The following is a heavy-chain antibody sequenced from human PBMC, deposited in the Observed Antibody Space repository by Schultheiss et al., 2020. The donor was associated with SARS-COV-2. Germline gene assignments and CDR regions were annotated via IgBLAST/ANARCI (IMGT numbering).Heavy chain of an antibody. J-gene: IGHJ3*02. V-gene: IGHV4-34*01. D-gene: IGHD1-26*01. CDR3: AREIVIVGATTRAFDI. CDR1: GGSFSGYY. Sequence: SETLSLTCAVYGGSFSGYYWSWIRQPPGKGLEWIGSIYYSGSTYYNPSLKSRVTISVDTSKNQFSLKLSSVTAADTAVYYCAREIVIVGATTRAFDIWGQGTMVTVSS. CDR2: IYYSGST.